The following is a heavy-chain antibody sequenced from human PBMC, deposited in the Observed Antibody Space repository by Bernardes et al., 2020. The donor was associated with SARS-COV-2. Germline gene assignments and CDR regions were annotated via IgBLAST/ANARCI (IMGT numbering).Heavy chain of an antibody. CDR1: GDSLRSYY. CDR3: ARKASYYPYYYYGMDV. CDR2: IYYSGST. D-gene: IGHD1-26*01. Sequence: SETLSLTCTVSGDSLRSYYWSWIRQPPGKGLEWIGYIYYSGSTNYNPSLKSRVTMSVDTSKNQFSLKLSSVTAADTAVYYCARKASYYPYYYYGMDVWGQGTTVAV. V-gene: IGHV4-59*08. J-gene: IGHJ6*02.